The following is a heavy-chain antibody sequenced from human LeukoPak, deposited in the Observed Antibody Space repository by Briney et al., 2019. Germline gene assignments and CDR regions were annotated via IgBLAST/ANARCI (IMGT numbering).Heavy chain of an antibody. CDR1: GFTFSSYA. Sequence: GGSLRLSCAASGFTFSSYAKSWVRQAPGEGLEWVSPIIGSGGSTYYADSVKGRFTISRENSKNTLYLQMNSLRAEDTAVYYCAKEAGAAFDYWGQGTLVTVSS. V-gene: IGHV3-23*01. J-gene: IGHJ4*02. CDR3: AKEAGAAFDY. D-gene: IGHD1-26*01. CDR2: IIGSGGST.